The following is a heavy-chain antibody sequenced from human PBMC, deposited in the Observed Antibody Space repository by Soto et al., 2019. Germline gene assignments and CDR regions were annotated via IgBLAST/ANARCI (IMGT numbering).Heavy chain of an antibody. V-gene: IGHV4-34*01. Sequence: SETLSLTCAAYGGSFSGYYWSWIRQPPGKGLEWIGEINHSGSTNYNPSLKSRVTISVDTSKNQFSLKLSSVTAADTAVYYCARVHQQDIILVPAAHFDYWGQGTLVTVS. CDR2: INHSGST. CDR3: ARVHQQDIILVPAAHFDY. J-gene: IGHJ4*02. D-gene: IGHD2-2*01. CDR1: GGSFSGYY.